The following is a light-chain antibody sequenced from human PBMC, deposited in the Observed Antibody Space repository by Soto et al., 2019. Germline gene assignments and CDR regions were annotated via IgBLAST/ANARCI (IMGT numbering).Light chain of an antibody. CDR1: QSVSDY. Sequence: ETLVAQSPATLSVSTGERATLSCRASQSVSDYLAWYQQRPGQAPRLLIFGASTRATGFPARFSGSGSGTEFTLTISSLQSEDFAVYYCQQYGSSGTFGQGTKVDIK. V-gene: IGKV3-15*01. CDR3: QQYGSSGT. CDR2: GAS. J-gene: IGKJ1*01.